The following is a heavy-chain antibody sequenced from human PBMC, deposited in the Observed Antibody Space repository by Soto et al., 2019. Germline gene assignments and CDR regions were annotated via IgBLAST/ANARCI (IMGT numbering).Heavy chain of an antibody. CDR3: ARGGGVGVAGSAAFDM. D-gene: IGHD3-3*01. CDR1: GYPVTAYY. V-gene: IGHV1-2*02. J-gene: IGHJ3*02. Sequence: QLHLVQSGAVVKKPGASVTVSCSASGYPVTAYYMHWVRQAPGRGLEWMGGINPATGAAKYTQTFQGRVTMPRDTSTSTVFMELGGLPSEDTAVFYCARGGGVGVAGSAAFDMWGQGTLVTVSS. CDR2: INPATGAA.